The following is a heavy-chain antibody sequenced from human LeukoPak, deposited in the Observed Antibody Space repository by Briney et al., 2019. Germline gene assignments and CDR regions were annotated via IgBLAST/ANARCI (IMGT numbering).Heavy chain of an antibody. CDR3: ARRSSGWYYFDY. J-gene: IGHJ4*02. Sequence: PGGSLRLSCAASGFTFSSYAMHWVRQAPGEGLEYVSAISSNGGSTYYANSVKGRFTISRDNSKNTLYLQMGSLRAEDMAVYYCARRSSGWYYFDYWGQGTLVTVSS. D-gene: IGHD6-19*01. CDR1: GFTFSSYA. V-gene: IGHV3-64*01. CDR2: ISSNGGST.